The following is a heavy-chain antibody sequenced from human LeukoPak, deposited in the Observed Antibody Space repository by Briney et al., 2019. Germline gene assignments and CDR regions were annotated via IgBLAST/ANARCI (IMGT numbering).Heavy chain of an antibody. CDR1: GFTFSNYW. V-gene: IGHV3-74*01. CDR3: ARGIDY. CDR2: INTDGSST. J-gene: IGHJ4*02. Sequence: PGGSLRLACAASGFTFSNYWMHWVRQAPGKGLVWVSRINTDGSSTTYADSVKGRFTISRDNAKNSLYLQMNSLRAEDTALYYCARGIDYWGQGTLVTVSS.